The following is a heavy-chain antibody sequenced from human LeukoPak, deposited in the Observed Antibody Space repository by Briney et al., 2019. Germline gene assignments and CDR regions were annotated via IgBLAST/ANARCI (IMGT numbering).Heavy chain of an antibody. D-gene: IGHD3-3*01. CDR2: IYTSGST. Sequence: SETLSLTCTVSGGSISSYYWSWIRQPAGKGLEWIGRIYTSGSTNYNPSLKSRVTMSVDTSKNQFSLKLSSVTAADTAVYYCARDGRLRFLEWLLYYYMDVWGKGTTVTVSS. CDR1: GGSISSYY. V-gene: IGHV4-4*07. CDR3: ARDGRLRFLEWLLYYYMDV. J-gene: IGHJ6*03.